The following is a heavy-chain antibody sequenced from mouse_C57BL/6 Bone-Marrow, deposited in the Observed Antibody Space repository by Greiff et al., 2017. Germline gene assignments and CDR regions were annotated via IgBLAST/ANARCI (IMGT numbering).Heavy chain of an antibody. CDR2: IWRGGST. V-gene: IGHV2-5*01. J-gene: IGHJ3*01. D-gene: IGHD1-1*01. CDR3: AKGPYYYGSSLAD. Sequence: VHLVESGPGLVQPSQCLSITCTVSGFSLTSYGVHWVRQSPGKGLEWLGVIWRGGSTDYNAAFMARLSITKDNSKSQVYIKMNSLQADDTAIDYCAKGPYYYGSSLADWGQGTLVTVSA. CDR1: GFSLTSYG.